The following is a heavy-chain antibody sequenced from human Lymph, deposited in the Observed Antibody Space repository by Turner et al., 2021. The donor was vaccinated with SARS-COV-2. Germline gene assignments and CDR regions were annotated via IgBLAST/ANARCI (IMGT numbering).Heavy chain of an antibody. D-gene: IGHD1-1*01. CDR3: ARDPPVQVWVGYFYYGMDV. CDR2: INTSGGST. CDR1: GYTFTSYY. J-gene: IGHJ6*02. Sequence: QVQLLQSGAEVKKPGAPAKVSSKASGYTFTSYYMHWVRHAPGQGREWMGIINTSGGSTSYAQKFQGRVTMTRDTSTSTVYMELSSLRSEDTAVYYCARDPPVQVWVGYFYYGMDVWGQGTTVTVSS. V-gene: IGHV1-46*01.